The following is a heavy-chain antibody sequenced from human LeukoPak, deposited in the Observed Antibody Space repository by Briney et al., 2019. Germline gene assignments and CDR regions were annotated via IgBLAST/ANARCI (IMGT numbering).Heavy chain of an antibody. CDR3: ARDRGPYGFNSGGFFDY. D-gene: IGHD4-23*01. Sequence: SETLSLTCTVSGVSISGSYWSWIRQPPGKGLEWIGYIDYSGSTNYNPSLKSRVTISVDTSKKQFSLKLNSATAADTAVYYCARDRGPYGFNSGGFFDYWGQGALVTVSS. J-gene: IGHJ4*02. CDR2: IDYSGST. V-gene: IGHV4-59*01. CDR1: GVSISGSY.